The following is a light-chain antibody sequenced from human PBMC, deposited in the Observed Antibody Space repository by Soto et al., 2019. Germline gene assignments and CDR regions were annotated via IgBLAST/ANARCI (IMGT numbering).Light chain of an antibody. CDR2: AAS. CDR1: QDIGTY. V-gene: IGKV1-27*01. J-gene: IGKJ4*01. Sequence: DIQMTQSPSSLSASVGDRVTITCLASQDIGTYLAWYQQKPGKVPKLLIYAASTLQSGVPSRFSGSGSGTDFTLTISSLQHEDVATYYCQKDNSAPFTFGGGTKVDIK. CDR3: QKDNSAPFT.